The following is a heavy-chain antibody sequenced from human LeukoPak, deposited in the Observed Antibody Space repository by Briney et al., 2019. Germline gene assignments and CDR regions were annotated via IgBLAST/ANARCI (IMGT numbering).Heavy chain of an antibody. CDR1: GGSISSYY. J-gene: IGHJ2*01. CDR3: ARVSSKIFGVVITRYFDL. V-gene: IGHV4-59*08. Sequence: SETLSLTCTVSGGSISSYYWSWIRQPPGKGLEWIGYIYYSGSTNYNPSLKGRVTISVDTSKNQFSLKLSSVTAADTAVYYCARVSSKIFGVVITRYFDLWGRGTLVTVSS. D-gene: IGHD3-3*01. CDR2: IYYSGST.